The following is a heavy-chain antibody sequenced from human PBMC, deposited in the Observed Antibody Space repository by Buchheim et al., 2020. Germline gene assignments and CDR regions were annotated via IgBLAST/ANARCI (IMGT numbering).Heavy chain of an antibody. V-gene: IGHV3-7*01. Sequence: DVHLVESGGALVQPGGSLRLSCASSGFSFSTNWMSWVRQAPGKGPEWVANINQYGSAEYYVDSVKGRFTISRDNAKNSLYLPMKRLRAEDTAVYYCTDLGTYWGQGTL. CDR3: TDLGTY. CDR1: GFSFSTNW. J-gene: IGHJ4*02. D-gene: IGHD3/OR15-3a*01. CDR2: INQYGSAE.